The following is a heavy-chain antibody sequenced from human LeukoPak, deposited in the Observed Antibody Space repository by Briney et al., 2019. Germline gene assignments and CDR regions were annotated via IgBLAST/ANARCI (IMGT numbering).Heavy chain of an antibody. Sequence: SETLSLTCTVSGGSISSSSYYWGWIRQPPGKGLEWIGSIYYSGSTYYSPSLKSRVTISVDTSKNQFSLKLSSVTAADTAVYYCARAQDGYYYYFDYWGQGTLVTVSS. CDR2: IYYSGST. J-gene: IGHJ4*02. D-gene: IGHD5-24*01. CDR3: ARAQDGYYYYFDY. V-gene: IGHV4-39*01. CDR1: GGSISSSSYY.